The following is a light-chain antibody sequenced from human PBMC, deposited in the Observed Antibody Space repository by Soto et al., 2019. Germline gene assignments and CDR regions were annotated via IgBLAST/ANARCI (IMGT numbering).Light chain of an antibody. CDR3: SSYTSSSTRV. Sequence: QSALTQPASVSGSPGQSITISCTGTSSDVGGYNCVPWYQQHPGKAPKLMIYDVSNRPSGVSNRFSGSKSGNTASLTISGLQAEDEADYYCSSYTSSSTRVFGTGTKVTVL. V-gene: IGLV2-14*01. CDR1: SSDVGGYNC. CDR2: DVS. J-gene: IGLJ1*01.